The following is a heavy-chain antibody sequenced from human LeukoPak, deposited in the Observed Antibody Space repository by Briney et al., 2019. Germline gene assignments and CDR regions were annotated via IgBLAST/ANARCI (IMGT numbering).Heavy chain of an antibody. Sequence: SETLSLTCTISGAYISSGDYYWTWIRQPAGKGREWIGRIHTSGRTYYNSSLNSRVSISLEFSKNQFSLTLKSVIAADTAIYYCTRVRPPTTSDYWGQGTLVIVSS. CDR2: IHTSGRT. CDR1: GAYISSGDYY. V-gene: IGHV4-61*02. J-gene: IGHJ4*02. CDR3: TRVRPPTTSDY. D-gene: IGHD1-26*01.